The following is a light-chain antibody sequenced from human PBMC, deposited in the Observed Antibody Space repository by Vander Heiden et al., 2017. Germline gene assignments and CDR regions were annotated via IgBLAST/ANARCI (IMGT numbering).Light chain of an antibody. CDR3: QVWDSSSDHRNVV. V-gene: IGLV3-21*02. Sequence: SYVLTQPPSVSVAPGQTSRITCGGTHIVRKPVPGYQQKPGQAPVLVVYDDSDRPSGIPERFSGSNSGSTATLTISRVEAGEEADYYCQVWDSSSDHRNVVFGGGTKLTVL. J-gene: IGLJ2*01. CDR1: HIVRKP. CDR2: DDS.